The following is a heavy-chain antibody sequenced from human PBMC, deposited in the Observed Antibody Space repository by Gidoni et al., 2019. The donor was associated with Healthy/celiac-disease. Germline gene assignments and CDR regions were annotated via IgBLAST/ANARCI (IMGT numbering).Heavy chain of an antibody. J-gene: IGHJ2*01. CDR3: ARAVWGSGSYLENWYFDL. CDR1: GGTFSSYT. D-gene: IGHD3-10*01. V-gene: IGHV1-69*02. Sequence: QVQLVQSGAEVKKPGSSVKVSCKASGGTFSSYTISWVRQAPGQGIEWMGRIIPILGIANYAQKCQGRVTITADKSTSTAYMELSSLRSEDTAVYYCARAVWGSGSYLENWYFDLWGRGTLVTVSS. CDR2: IIPILGIA.